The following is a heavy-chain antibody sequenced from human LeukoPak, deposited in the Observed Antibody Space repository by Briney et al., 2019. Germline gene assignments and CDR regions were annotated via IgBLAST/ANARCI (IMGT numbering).Heavy chain of an antibody. CDR3: ARGPSSGWYLSY. CDR2: INHSGST. CDR1: GGSFSGYC. Sequence: SETLSLTCAVYGGSFSGYCWSWIRQPPGKGLEWIGEINHSGSTNYNPSLKSRVTISVDTSKNQFSLKLSSVTAADTAVYYCARGPSSGWYLSYWGQGTLVTVSS. D-gene: IGHD6-19*01. V-gene: IGHV4-34*01. J-gene: IGHJ4*02.